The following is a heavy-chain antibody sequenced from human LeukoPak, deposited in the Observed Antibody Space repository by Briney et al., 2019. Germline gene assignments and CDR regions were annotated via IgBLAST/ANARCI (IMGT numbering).Heavy chain of an antibody. CDR3: ARDDYYDSSGYSTRGDY. Sequence: SETLSLTCTVSGGSISSGGYYWSWIRQPPGKGLEWIGYIYHSGSTYYNPSLKSRVTISVDRSKNQFSLKLSSVTAADTAVYYCARDDYYDSSGYSTRGDYWGQGTLVTVSS. CDR2: IYHSGST. V-gene: IGHV4-30-2*01. J-gene: IGHJ4*02. CDR1: GGSISSGGYY. D-gene: IGHD3-22*01.